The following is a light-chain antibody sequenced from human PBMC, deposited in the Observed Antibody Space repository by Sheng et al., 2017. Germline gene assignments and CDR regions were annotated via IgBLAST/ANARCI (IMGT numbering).Light chain of an antibody. CDR1: QSISHN. CDR2: GAS. CDR3: QQYDHWPPFT. J-gene: IGKJ2*01. V-gene: IGKV3-15*01. Sequence: EIMMTQSPAILSVSPGESATLSCRASQSISHNLAWYQHKPGQAPRLLIYGASNRATSVPPRFSGSWSGTDFTLTISGLQSEDSAVYYCQQYDHWPPFTFGQGTKLEV.